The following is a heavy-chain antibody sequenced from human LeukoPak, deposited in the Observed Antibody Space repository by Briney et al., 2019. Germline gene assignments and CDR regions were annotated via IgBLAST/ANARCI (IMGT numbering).Heavy chain of an antibody. CDR1: GGSISSSSYY. V-gene: IGHV4-39*01. J-gene: IGHJ5*02. Sequence: SETLSLTCTVSGGSISSSSYYWGWIRQPPGKGLEWIGSIYYSGSTYYNPSLKSRVTISVDTSKNQFSLKLSSVTAADTAVYYCARQGDIVVVPAAIPDGNWFDPWGQGTLVTVSS. D-gene: IGHD2-2*02. CDR2: IYYSGST. CDR3: ARQGDIVVVPAAIPDGNWFDP.